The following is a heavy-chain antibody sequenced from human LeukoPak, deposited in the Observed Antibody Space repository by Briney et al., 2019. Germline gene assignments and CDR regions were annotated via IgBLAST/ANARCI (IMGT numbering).Heavy chain of an antibody. J-gene: IGHJ4*02. CDR3: ARGPLGGSGSYYKY. D-gene: IGHD3-10*01. V-gene: IGHV4-34*01. CDR2: INHSGST. CDR1: GGSFSGYC. Sequence: PSETLSLTCAVYGGSFSGYCWSWIRQPPGKGLEWIGEINHSGSTNYNPSLKSRVTISVDTSKNQFSLKLSSVTAADTAVYYCARGPLGGSGSYYKYWGQGTLVTVSS.